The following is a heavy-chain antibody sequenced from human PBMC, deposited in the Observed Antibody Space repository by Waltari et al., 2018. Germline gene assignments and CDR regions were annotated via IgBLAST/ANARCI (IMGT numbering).Heavy chain of an antibody. CDR3: AKDGEGPYYDFWSGLMDV. CDR2: ISGSGVST. V-gene: IGHV3-23*04. J-gene: IGHJ6*04. CDR1: GFSFGRYA. Sequence: EVQLVESGGGLVQPGGSLRLSCAASGFSFGRYAMHWVRQAPGKGLEWVSAISGSGVSTYYADSVKGRFTISKDISEKTVSLQMNSLSAEDTAVYYCAKDGEGPYYDFWSGLMDVWGEGTTVTVSS. D-gene: IGHD3-3*01.